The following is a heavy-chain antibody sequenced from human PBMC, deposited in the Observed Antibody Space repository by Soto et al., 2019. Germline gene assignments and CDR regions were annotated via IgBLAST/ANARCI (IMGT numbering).Heavy chain of an antibody. V-gene: IGHV4-59*01. CDR1: GGSISRYY. Sequence: SETLSLTCTVSGGSISRYYWSWIRQPPGKGLEWIGYIYYSGSTNYNPSLKSRVTISVDTSKNQFSLKLSSVTAADTAVYYCARDRVKVYYGMDVWGQGTTVTVSS. D-gene: IGHD3-10*01. CDR2: IYYSGST. CDR3: ARDRVKVYYGMDV. J-gene: IGHJ6*02.